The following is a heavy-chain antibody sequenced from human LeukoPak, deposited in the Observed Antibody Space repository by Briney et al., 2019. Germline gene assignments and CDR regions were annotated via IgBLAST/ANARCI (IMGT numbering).Heavy chain of an antibody. V-gene: IGHV4-59*01. Sequence: SETLSLTCTVSGGSISVYYWSSIRQPPGKGLEWIGYIYYSGSTNYNPSLKSRVTLSVDTSKNQFSLQLSSVTAADTAVYYCARDHVGDYPLVDWGRGTLVTVSS. CDR3: ARDHVGDYPLVD. CDR1: GGSISVYY. J-gene: IGHJ4*02. CDR2: IYYSGST. D-gene: IGHD4-17*01.